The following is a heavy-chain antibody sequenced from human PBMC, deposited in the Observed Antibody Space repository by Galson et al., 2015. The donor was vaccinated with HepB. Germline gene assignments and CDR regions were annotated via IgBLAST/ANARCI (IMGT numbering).Heavy chain of an antibody. V-gene: IGHV3-30*18. CDR2: ISYDGSNK. Sequence: SLRLSCAASGFTFSSYGMHWVRQAPGKGLEWVGVISYDGSNKYYADSVKGRFTISRDNSKTTLYLQMNSRRAEDTAVYYGAKAGNYYDSSVRGGMDVWGQGTTVTVSS. D-gene: IGHD3-22*01. J-gene: IGHJ6*02. CDR3: AKAGNYYDSSVRGGMDV. CDR1: GFTFSSYG.